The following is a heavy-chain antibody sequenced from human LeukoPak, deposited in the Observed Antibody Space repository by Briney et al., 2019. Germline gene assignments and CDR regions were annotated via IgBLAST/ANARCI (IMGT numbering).Heavy chain of an antibody. CDR3: ASRCGGDRWDAFDI. J-gene: IGHJ3*02. D-gene: IGHD2-21*02. Sequence: SQTLSLTCAVSGGSISSGGYSWSWIRQPPGKGLEWIGYIYHSGSTYYNPSLEGRLIISVDRSKNQFSLKLSSVTAADTAVYYCASRCGGDRWDAFDIWGQGTLVTVSS. CDR2: IYHSGST. V-gene: IGHV4-30-2*01. CDR1: GGSISSGGYS.